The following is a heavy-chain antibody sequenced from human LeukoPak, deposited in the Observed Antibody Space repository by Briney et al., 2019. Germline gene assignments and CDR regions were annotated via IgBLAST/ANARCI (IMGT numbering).Heavy chain of an antibody. J-gene: IGHJ5*02. V-gene: IGHV1-2*06. CDR1: GYTFTGYY. Sequence: GASXXVSCKASGYTFTGYYMHWVRQAPGQGLEWMGRINPNSGGTNYAQKFQGRVTMTRDTSISTAYMELSRLTSDDTAVYYCAPGPGWFDPWGQGTLVTVSS. CDR3: APGPGWFDP. D-gene: IGHD7-27*01. CDR2: INPNSGGT.